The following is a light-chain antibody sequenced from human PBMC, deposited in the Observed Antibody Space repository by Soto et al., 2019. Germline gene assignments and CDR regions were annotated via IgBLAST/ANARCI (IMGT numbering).Light chain of an antibody. CDR1: QSVSSSY. J-gene: IGKJ2*01. V-gene: IGKV3-20*01. CDR2: GAS. CDR3: QQYGSSPPYT. Sequence: EIVLTQSPGTLSLSPGERATLSCRASQSVSSSYLAWYQQKPGQAPRLLIYGASNRATGLPDRFSASESGTDFTLTISRLEPEDFAVYYCQQYGSSPPYTFGQWTKREIK.